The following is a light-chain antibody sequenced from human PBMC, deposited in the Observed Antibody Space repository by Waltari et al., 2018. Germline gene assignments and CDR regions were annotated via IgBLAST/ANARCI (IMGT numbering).Light chain of an antibody. CDR3: QQDGSSPPKYT. CDR1: QSVSSNY. CDR2: GAS. J-gene: IGKJ2*01. Sequence: EIVLPQSPGTLSLSPGESATLSCSASQSVSSNYLGWYQQKPGQAPRLLIYGASNRATGVPDRFSGSGSGTAFTLTISRLEPEDFAVYYCQQDGSSPPKYTFGQGTKLEI. V-gene: IGKV3-20*01.